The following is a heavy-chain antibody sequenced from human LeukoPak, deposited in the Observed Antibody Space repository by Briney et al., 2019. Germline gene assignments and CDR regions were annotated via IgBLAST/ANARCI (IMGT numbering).Heavy chain of an antibody. V-gene: IGHV3-11*06. J-gene: IGHJ4*02. CDR1: GLTFSEYY. Sequence: GTLRLSCAADGLTFSEYYMSWIRQAQGKGLEWVSYISSSSSYTNCADSVKGRFTISRDNAKNSLYLQMNSLGAEDTAMYSCTREGGGYEIDYWGQGTLVIVSS. CDR2: ISSSSSYT. CDR3: TREGGGYEIDY. D-gene: IGHD5-12*01.